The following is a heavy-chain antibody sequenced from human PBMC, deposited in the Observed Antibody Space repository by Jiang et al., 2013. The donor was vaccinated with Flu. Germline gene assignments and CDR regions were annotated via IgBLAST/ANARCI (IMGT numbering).Heavy chain of an antibody. CDR1: GGSISSSSYY. CDR3: ASSYCSGGSCYSADY. Sequence: GPGLVKPSETLSLTCTVSGGSISSSSYYWGWIRQPPGKGLEWIGSIYYSGSTYYNPSLKNRVTISVDTSKNQFSLKLSSVTAADTAVYYCASSYCSGGSCYSADYWGQGTLVTVSS. J-gene: IGHJ4*02. D-gene: IGHD2-15*01. V-gene: IGHV4-39*01. CDR2: IYYSGST.